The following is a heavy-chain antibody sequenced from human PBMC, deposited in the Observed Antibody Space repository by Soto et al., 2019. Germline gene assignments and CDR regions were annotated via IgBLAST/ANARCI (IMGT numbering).Heavy chain of an antibody. Sequence: QITLKESGPTLVKPTQTLTLTCTFSGFSLSTGGVGVGWIRQPPGKALEWLALIYWDDDKRYSPSLQSRLTVTRASYNQVVLTMANVDPVDTATYFCAHRNVEVAAETTNTFDYWGQGSLVTVSS. CDR1: GFSLSTGGVG. CDR2: IYWDDDK. CDR3: AHRNVEVAAETTNTFDY. J-gene: IGHJ4*02. V-gene: IGHV2-5*02. D-gene: IGHD4-4*01.